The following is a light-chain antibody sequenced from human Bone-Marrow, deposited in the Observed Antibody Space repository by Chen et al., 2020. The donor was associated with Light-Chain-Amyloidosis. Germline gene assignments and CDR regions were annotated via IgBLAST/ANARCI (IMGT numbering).Light chain of an antibody. V-gene: IGLV6-57*01. CDR2: EED. CDR1: SGSIATNY. Sequence: NFMLTQPHSVSESPGKTVTISCTRSSGSIATNYVQWYQQRPGSSPTTVIYEEDQRPSGVPERFSGAIDGYSNSASLTVSELKTEDEADYYCQAYKDSSQGVFGGGTNLTVL. CDR3: QAYKDSSQGV. J-gene: IGLJ3*02.